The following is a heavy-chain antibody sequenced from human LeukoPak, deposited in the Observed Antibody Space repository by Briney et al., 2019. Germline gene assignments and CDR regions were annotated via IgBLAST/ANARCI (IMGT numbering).Heavy chain of an antibody. J-gene: IGHJ4*02. CDR3: VKDGESAGWYYYFDY. D-gene: IGHD6-19*01. Sequence: QPGESLRLSCSASGFTFSSYAMHWVRQAPGKGLEYVSGIRSIGGSTNYADSVKGRFTISRDNSKNTVYLQMSSLRAEDTAVYYCVKDGESAGWYYYFDYWGQGTLVTVSS. CDR1: GFTFSSYA. CDR2: IRSIGGST. V-gene: IGHV3-64D*06.